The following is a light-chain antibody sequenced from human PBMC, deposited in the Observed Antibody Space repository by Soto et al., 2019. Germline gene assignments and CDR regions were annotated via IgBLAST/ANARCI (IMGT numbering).Light chain of an antibody. CDR3: QSYDRSLSGYV. CDR2: GNS. Sequence: QSLLTQPPSVSGAPGQRVTISCTGSSSNIGAGYDVHWYQQLPGTAPKLLIYGNSNRPSGVPDRFSGSKSGTSASLAITGLQAEDEADYYCQSYDRSLSGYVLGHGTKVTV. CDR1: SSNIGAGYD. J-gene: IGLJ1*01. V-gene: IGLV1-40*01.